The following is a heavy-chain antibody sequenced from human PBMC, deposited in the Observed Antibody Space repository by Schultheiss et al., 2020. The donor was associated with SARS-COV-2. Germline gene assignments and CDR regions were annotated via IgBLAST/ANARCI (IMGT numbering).Heavy chain of an antibody. Sequence: LSLSSYAMHWVRQAPGKGLEWVSTIDASGRSTHYADSVKGRFTISRDNSKSTLYLQMNSLRAEDTAVYYCAKDRVVVTYFDYWGQGTLVTVSS. V-gene: IGHV3-NL1*01. CDR3: AKDRVVVTYFDY. CDR1: LSLSSYA. CDR2: IDASGRST. D-gene: IGHD2-21*02. J-gene: IGHJ4*02.